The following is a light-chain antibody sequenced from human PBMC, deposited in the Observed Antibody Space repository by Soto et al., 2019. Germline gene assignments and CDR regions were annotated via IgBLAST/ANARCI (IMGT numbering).Light chain of an antibody. Sequence: QSALTQPASVSGSPGQSITISCTGSSSDVGSYNLVSWYQQYPGKAPKLMIYEGTKRPSGVSYRFSGAKSGTTASLTISGLQAEDEADYYCCSYAGSSTFVFGTGTKVTVL. V-gene: IGLV2-23*01. J-gene: IGLJ1*01. CDR3: CSYAGSSTFV. CDR1: SSDVGSYNL. CDR2: EGT.